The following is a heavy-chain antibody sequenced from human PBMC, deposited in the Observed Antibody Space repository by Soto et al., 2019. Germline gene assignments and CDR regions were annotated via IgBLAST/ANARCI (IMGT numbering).Heavy chain of an antibody. CDR1: GFSLSTYY. CDR2: IRGRGDSA. Sequence: EVQLLESGGGLVQPGGSLRLSCAASGFSLSTYYMIWVRQAPGKGLEWVSDIRGRGDSAYYADSVKGRFTISRDNANNTVSLQMNSLRAEDTAVYYCAREAPVAGTNYFDLWGQGTLVTVSS. D-gene: IGHD6-19*01. J-gene: IGHJ4*02. V-gene: IGHV3-23*01. CDR3: AREAPVAGTNYFDL.